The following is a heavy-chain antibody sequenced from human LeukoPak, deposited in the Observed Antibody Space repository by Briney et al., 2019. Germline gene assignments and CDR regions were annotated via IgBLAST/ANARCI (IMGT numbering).Heavy chain of an antibody. D-gene: IGHD3-10*01. CDR2: ISAYNGNT. CDR1: GYTFTSYG. Sequence: GASVKVSCKASGYTFTSYGISWVRQAPGQGLEWMGWISAYNGNTNYAQKLQGRVTMTEDTSTDTAYMELSSLRSEDTAVYYCAISGSLANYYYYGMDVWGQGTTVTVSS. CDR3: AISGSLANYYYYGMDV. J-gene: IGHJ6*02. V-gene: IGHV1-18*01.